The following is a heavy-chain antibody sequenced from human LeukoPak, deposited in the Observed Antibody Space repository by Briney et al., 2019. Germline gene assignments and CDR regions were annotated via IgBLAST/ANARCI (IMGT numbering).Heavy chain of an antibody. CDR1: GFRFSNFE. V-gene: IGHV3-48*03. CDR3: AELGITMIGGV. D-gene: IGHD3-10*02. CDR2: ISSSGSTI. Sequence: GGSLRLSCVTSGFRFSNFEMNWVRQPPGKGLEWVSYISSSGSTIYYADSAKGRFTISRDNAKNSLYLQMNSLRAEDTAVYYCAELGITMIGGVWGKGTTVTISS. J-gene: IGHJ6*04.